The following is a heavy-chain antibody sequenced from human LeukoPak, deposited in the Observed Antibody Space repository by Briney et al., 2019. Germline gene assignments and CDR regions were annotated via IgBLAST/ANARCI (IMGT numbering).Heavy chain of an antibody. CDR1: GHTFSKYW. V-gene: IGHV5-51*01. CDR3: ASHSCGGGNCWEYSFDY. J-gene: IGHJ4*02. CDR2: VYPDDSDT. D-gene: IGHD2-21*01. Sequence: GESLKISCKASGHTFSKYWIAWARQMPGKGLEWLGTVYPDDSDTRYSPSFRGQVTISADKSIATAYLQWTRLQASDTGIYYCASHSCGGGNCWEYSFDYWGQGSLVIVSS.